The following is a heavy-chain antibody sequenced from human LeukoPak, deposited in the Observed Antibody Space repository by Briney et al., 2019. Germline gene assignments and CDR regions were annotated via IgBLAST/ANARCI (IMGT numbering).Heavy chain of an antibody. V-gene: IGHV4-59*11. CDR2: VSYTGRT. CDR1: GGSLSGHY. J-gene: IGHJ3*01. D-gene: IGHD3-22*01. CDR3: ARLLYNDISGDPDTFDV. Sequence: SETLSLTCTVSGGSLSGHYWSWIRQPPGKRLEWIGYVSYTGRTKYNPSLQSRVTISIDTSKSQFSLKLTSVPSADTAVYSCARLLYNDISGDPDTFDVWGQGTTVIVPS.